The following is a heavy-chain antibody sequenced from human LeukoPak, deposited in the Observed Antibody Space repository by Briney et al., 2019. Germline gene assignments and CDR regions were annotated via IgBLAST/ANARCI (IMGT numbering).Heavy chain of an antibody. CDR2: IHSDGTT. J-gene: IGHJ4*02. CDR1: GGSLTNYY. Sequence: SETLSLTCSVSGGSLTNYYWGWIRQPPGKGLEFIGYIHSDGTTNYNSSLQSRVAISLDTSKIQFSLRLYSVTAADTAVYYCSRGQSISAVAVWGQGTLVTVSS. D-gene: IGHD6-13*01. CDR3: SRGQSISAVAV. V-gene: IGHV4-4*09.